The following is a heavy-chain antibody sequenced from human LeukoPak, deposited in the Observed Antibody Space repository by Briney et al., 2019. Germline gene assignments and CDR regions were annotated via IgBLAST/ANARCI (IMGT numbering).Heavy chain of an antibody. CDR1: GYTFTSYG. J-gene: IGHJ5*02. CDR3: AREIEYCTNGVCFPWFDP. D-gene: IGHD2-8*01. Sequence: ASVKVSCKASGYTFTSYGISWVRQAPGQGLEWMGWISAYNGNTNYAQKLQGRVTMTTDTSTSTAYMELRSLRSHDTAVYYCAREIEYCTNGVCFPWFDPWGQGTLVTVSS. CDR2: ISAYNGNT. V-gene: IGHV1-18*01.